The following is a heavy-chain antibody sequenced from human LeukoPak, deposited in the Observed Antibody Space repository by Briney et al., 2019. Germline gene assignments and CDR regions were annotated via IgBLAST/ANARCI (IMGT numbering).Heavy chain of an antibody. V-gene: IGHV1-2*02. D-gene: IGHD1-1*01. Sequence: ASVKVSCKASGYTFTGYYIHWVRQAPGQGLEYMGWINPNSSATNSAQKFRGRVTMTRDTATSTAYMEVRRLLSDDTAVYYCARARIEMERRRFYYFYMDVWGKGTTVIISS. CDR1: GYTFTGYY. CDR3: ARARIEMERRRFYYFYMDV. J-gene: IGHJ6*03. CDR2: INPNSSAT.